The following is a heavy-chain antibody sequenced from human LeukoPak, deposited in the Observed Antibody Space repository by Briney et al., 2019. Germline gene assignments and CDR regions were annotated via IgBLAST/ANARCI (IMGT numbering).Heavy chain of an antibody. D-gene: IGHD7-27*01. Sequence: KPSKTLSLTCAASGYSITNNYYWGWIRQPPGKGLEWIGSIYYGASTYYNPSLKSRVTISLDASRNQFSLRLTSVTAADTAVYYCARLGNTRVSIDPWGQGTLVTVSS. V-gene: IGHV4-38-2*01. CDR2: IYYGAST. CDR3: ARLGNTRVSIDP. J-gene: IGHJ5*02. CDR1: GYSITNNYY.